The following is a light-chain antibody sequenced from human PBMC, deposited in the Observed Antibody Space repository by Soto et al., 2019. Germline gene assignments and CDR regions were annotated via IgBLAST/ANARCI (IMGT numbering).Light chain of an antibody. V-gene: IGKV1-5*03. CDR3: QQYNSYSIT. CDR1: QNINSW. Sequence: DIQMTQSPPTLSASVGDRVTITCRASQNINSWLAWYQQKPGKAPKLLIYKASSLESGVPSRFSGSGSGTEFTLTISSLQPDDFATYYCQQYNSYSITFGQGTRLEIK. J-gene: IGKJ5*01. CDR2: KAS.